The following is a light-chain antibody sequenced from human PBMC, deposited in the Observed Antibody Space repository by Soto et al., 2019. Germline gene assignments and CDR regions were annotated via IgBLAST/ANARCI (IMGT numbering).Light chain of an antibody. CDR1: QTISSW. Sequence: IPVPQSPSTLSGSVGDRVTSTCRASQTISSWVAWYQQKPGKAPKLLIYKASTLKSGVPSRFSGSGSGTEFTLTISSLQPDDFATYYCQHYHSYSEAFGQGPKVDIK. CDR3: QHYHSYSEA. CDR2: KAS. V-gene: IGKV1-5*03. J-gene: IGKJ1*01.